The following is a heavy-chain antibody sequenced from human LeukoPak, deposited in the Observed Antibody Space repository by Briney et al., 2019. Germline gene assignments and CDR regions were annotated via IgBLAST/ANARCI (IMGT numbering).Heavy chain of an antibody. J-gene: IGHJ4*02. D-gene: IGHD6-13*01. Sequence: PSETLSLTCSVSDGSISGYYWSWIRQPAGKGLEWIGRMHTSGSSNYNVSLKSRITMSVDTSRNQFALRLSSVTAADTAIYYCARDLGSGWYDYWGQGTLATVSS. CDR2: MHTSGSS. CDR3: ARDLGSGWYDY. V-gene: IGHV4-4*07. CDR1: DGSISGYY.